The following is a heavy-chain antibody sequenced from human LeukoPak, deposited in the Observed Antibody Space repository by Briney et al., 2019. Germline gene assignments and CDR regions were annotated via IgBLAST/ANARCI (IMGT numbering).Heavy chain of an antibody. D-gene: IGHD3-10*01. Sequence: GGSLRLSCAASGFTFSSYAMSWVRQAPGKGLEWVSVISGSGGSTYYADSVKGRFTISRDNSKNTLYLQMNSLRAEDTAVYYCAKKRYYYGSGSYSDYWGQGTLVTVSS. CDR2: ISGSGGST. V-gene: IGHV3-23*01. CDR1: GFTFSSYA. CDR3: AKKRYYYGSGSYSDY. J-gene: IGHJ4*02.